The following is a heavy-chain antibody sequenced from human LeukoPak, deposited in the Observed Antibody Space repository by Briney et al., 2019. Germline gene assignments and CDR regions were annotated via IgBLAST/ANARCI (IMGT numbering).Heavy chain of an antibody. Sequence: GGSLRLSCAASGFTFGDYYMSWIRQAPGKGLEWVSYISSSGSTIYYADSVKGRFTISRDNAKNSLYLQMNSLRAEDTAVYYCASNSYYYGSGSSYDYWGQGTLVTVSS. CDR2: ISSSGSTI. CDR1: GFTFGDYY. V-gene: IGHV3-11*01. J-gene: IGHJ4*02. CDR3: ASNSYYYGSGSSYDY. D-gene: IGHD3-10*01.